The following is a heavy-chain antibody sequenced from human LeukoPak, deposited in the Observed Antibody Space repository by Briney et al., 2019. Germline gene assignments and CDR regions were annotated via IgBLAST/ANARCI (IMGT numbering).Heavy chain of an antibody. CDR1: GFTFSRYL. D-gene: IGHD3-22*01. Sequence: PGRSLRLSCSASGFTFSRYLMHWVRQAPGKGLEYVSAISTNGGSTYYADSVKGRFTISRDNSKNTLYLQMSSLRTEDTAVYYCVKDANYYDSSGYYDYWGQGTLVTVSS. CDR3: VKDANYYDSSGYYDY. J-gene: IGHJ4*02. V-gene: IGHV3-64D*06. CDR2: ISTNGGST.